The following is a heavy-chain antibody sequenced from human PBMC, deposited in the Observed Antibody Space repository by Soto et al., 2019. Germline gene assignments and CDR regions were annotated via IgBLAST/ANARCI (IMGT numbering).Heavy chain of an antibody. CDR3: ARDPDELYFDY. CDR1: GFTFSSYG. Sequence: QVQLVESGGGVVQPGRSLRLSCAASGFTFSSYGMHWVRQAPGKGLEWVAVIWYDGSNKYYADSVKGRFTISRDNSKNPRYLQMNSLRAEDTAVYYCARDPDELYFDYWGQGTLVTVSS. CDR2: IWYDGSNK. J-gene: IGHJ4*02. D-gene: IGHD1-26*01. V-gene: IGHV3-33*01.